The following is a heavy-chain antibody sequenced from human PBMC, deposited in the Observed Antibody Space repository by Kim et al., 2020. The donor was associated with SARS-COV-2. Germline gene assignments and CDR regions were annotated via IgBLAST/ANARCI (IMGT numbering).Heavy chain of an antibody. V-gene: IGHV3-7*03. CDR1: GTTSRGFW. CDR2: INQDGSRR. J-gene: IGHJ3*02. Sequence: GGSLRLSCVVSGTTSRGFWMTWVRHSPGRGLEWVANINQDGSRRYHGASVEGRFTISRDTAKNLLYLEMNSLEVDDTAVYYCGREGLGIWGQGAMVTVSS. CDR3: GREGLGI. D-gene: IGHD6-19*01.